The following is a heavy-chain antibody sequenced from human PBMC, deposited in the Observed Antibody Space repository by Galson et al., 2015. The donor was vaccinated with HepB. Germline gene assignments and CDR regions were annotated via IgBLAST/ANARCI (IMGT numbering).Heavy chain of an antibody. Sequence: SCKASGYTFTSYGISWVRPAPGQGLEWMGWISAYNGNTNYAQKLQGRVTMTTDTSTSTAYMELRGLRSDDTAVYYCARGYYYDSSGYYPEIDYWGQGTLVTVSS. V-gene: IGHV1-18*04. D-gene: IGHD3-22*01. CDR2: ISAYNGNT. J-gene: IGHJ4*02. CDR3: ARGYYYDSSGYYPEIDY. CDR1: GYTFTSYG.